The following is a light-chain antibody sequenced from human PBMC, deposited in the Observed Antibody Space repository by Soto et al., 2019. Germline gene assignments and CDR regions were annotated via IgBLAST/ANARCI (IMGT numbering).Light chain of an antibody. CDR3: QQSHSNPIT. V-gene: IGKV1-39*01. Sequence: DLQMTQSPSSLSASVGDRVTISCRASQSISNHLNWYQQKLGKAPYLLIYTASSLHSGVPSRFTGSGSGTDFTLTISSLQPEDFATYYCQQSHSNPITFGGGTKVEIK. J-gene: IGKJ4*01. CDR2: TAS. CDR1: QSISNH.